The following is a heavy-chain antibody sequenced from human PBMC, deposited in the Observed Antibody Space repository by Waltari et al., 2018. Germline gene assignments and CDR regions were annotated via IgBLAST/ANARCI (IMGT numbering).Heavy chain of an antibody. CDR3: ARDGFAGQMGF. CDR1: GFTFSSYW. J-gene: IGHJ4*02. Sequence: EVQLVESGGGLVQPGGSLRLSCAASGFTFSSYWMSWVRQAPGKGLEGVAKIKQDGSEKYYVDSVKGRFTISRDNAKNSLYLQMNSLRAEDTAVYYCARDGFAGQMGFWGQGTLVTVSS. CDR2: IKQDGSEK. V-gene: IGHV3-7*01. D-gene: IGHD1-26*01.